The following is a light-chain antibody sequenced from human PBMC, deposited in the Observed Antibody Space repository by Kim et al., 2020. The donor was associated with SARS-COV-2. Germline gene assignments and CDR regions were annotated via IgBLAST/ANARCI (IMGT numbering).Light chain of an antibody. J-gene: IGKJ4*01. CDR3: QQRASWPLT. V-gene: IGKV3-11*01. CDR2: DAS. Sequence: SLSPGERATLSCRASQSVNNYLAWFQQKPGQAPRLLIYDASNRATDIPVRFSGSGSGTDFTLTISSLEPEDFAVYYCQQRASWPLTFGGGTKVEI. CDR1: QSVNNY.